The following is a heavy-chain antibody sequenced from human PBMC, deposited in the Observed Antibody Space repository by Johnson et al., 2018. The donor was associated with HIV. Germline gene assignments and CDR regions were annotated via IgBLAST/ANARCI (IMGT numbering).Heavy chain of an antibody. CDR1: GFTVSSNY. CDR3: ARGGVVHDGFDI. Sequence: VQLVESGGGLVQPGGSLRLSCAASGFTVSSNYMSWVRQAPGKGLEWVSVIYSGGSTYYADSVKGRFIISRDNSKNTLYLQMNTLRAEDTAVYYCARGGVVHDGFDIRGLGTMVTVSS. D-gene: IGHD2-8*01. CDR2: IYSGGST. V-gene: IGHV3-66*01. J-gene: IGHJ3*02.